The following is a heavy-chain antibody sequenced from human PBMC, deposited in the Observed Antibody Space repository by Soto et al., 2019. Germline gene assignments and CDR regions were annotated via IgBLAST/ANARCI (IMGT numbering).Heavy chain of an antibody. D-gene: IGHD3-3*01. Sequence: QVQLVESGGGVVQPGRSLRLSCAASGFTFSIYGMHWVRQAPGKGLEWVAVISYDGSNKYYADSVKGRFTISRDNSKNTLYLQMNSLRGEYTAVYYCAKETVEYYFDYWGQGTLVTVSS. J-gene: IGHJ4*02. CDR2: ISYDGSNK. V-gene: IGHV3-30*18. CDR1: GFTFSIYG. CDR3: AKETVEYYFDY.